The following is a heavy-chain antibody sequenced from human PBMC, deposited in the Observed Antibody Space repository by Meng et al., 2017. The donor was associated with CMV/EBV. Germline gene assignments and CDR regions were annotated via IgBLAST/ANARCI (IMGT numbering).Heavy chain of an antibody. CDR1: GGSFSGYY. V-gene: IGHV4-34*01. CDR3: ARESMVRGED. J-gene: IGHJ4*02. CDR2: INHSGST. Sequence: QVQLQQLGAGLLKPSETLSLTCAVYGGSFSGYYWSWIRQPPGKGLEWIGEINHSGSTNYNPSLKSRVTISVDTPKNQFSLKLSSVTAADTAVYYCARESMVRGEDWGQGTLVTVSS. D-gene: IGHD3-10*01.